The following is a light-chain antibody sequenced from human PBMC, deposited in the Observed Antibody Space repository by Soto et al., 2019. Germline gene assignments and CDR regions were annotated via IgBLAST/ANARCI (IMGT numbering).Light chain of an antibody. V-gene: IGLV2-14*01. J-gene: IGLJ1*01. Sequence: QSPLTQPASVSGSPGQSITISCTGTSSDVGGYNYVSWYQQHPGKSPKLMIYEVSNRPSGVSNRFSGSKSGNTASLTISGLQAEDEADYYCSSYTSSSIDYVFGTGTKLTVL. CDR3: SSYTSSSIDYV. CDR1: SSDVGGYNY. CDR2: EVS.